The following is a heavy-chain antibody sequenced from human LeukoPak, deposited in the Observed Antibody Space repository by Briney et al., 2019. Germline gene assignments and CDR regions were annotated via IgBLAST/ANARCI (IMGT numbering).Heavy chain of an antibody. CDR2: INSDGSST. J-gene: IGHJ1*01. V-gene: IGHV3-74*01. D-gene: IGHD2-15*01. Sequence: GGSLRLSCAASGITFSSYWMHWVRQAPGKGLVWVSRINSDGSSTSYVDSVKGRFTISRDNAKNSLYLQMNSLRAEDTAVYYCAVSRYCSGGSCRELYFQHWGQGTLVTVSS. CDR3: AVSRYCSGGSCRELYFQH. CDR1: GITFSSYW.